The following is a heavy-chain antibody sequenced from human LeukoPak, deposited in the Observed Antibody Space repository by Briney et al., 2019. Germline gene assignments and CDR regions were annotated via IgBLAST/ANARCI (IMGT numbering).Heavy chain of an antibody. V-gene: IGHV4-34*01. CDR2: INHSGST. CDR1: GGSFSGYY. J-gene: IGHJ4*02. D-gene: IGHD6-19*01. CDR3: ASGSYSSGWYSY. Sequence: SETLSLTCAVYGGSFSGYYWSWIRQPPGKGLEWIGEINHSGSTNYNPSLKSRVTISVDTSKNQFSLKLRSVTAADTAVYYCASGSYSSGWYSYWGQGTLVTVSS.